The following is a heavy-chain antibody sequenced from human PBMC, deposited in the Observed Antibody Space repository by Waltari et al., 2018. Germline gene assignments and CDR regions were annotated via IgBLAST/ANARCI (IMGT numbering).Heavy chain of an antibody. D-gene: IGHD3-22*01. CDR3: AGGYYDSSGYENYYYYYGMDV. Sequence: QVQLVQSGAEVKKPGSSVKVSCKASGGTFSSFAISWVRQAPGQGRERMGGIIPIFGTANYAQKFQGRVTITTDESTSTAYMELSSLRSEDTAVYYCAGGYYDSSGYENYYYYYGMDVWGQGTTVTVSS. J-gene: IGHJ6*02. CDR1: GGTFSSFA. CDR2: IIPIFGTA. V-gene: IGHV1-69*05.